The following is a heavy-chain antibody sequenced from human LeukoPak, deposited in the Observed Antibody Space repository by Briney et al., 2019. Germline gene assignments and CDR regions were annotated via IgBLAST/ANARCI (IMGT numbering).Heavy chain of an antibody. CDR2: IWYDGSNK. CDR1: GFTFSSYG. V-gene: IGHV3-33*06. Sequence: PGRSLRLSCAASGFTFSSYGMHWVRQAPAKGLEWVAVIWYDGSNKYYADSVKGRFTISKDNSKNTLYLQMNSLRAEDTAVYYCAKDWSYGELDAFDIWGQGTMVTVSS. D-gene: IGHD4-17*01. J-gene: IGHJ3*02. CDR3: AKDWSYGELDAFDI.